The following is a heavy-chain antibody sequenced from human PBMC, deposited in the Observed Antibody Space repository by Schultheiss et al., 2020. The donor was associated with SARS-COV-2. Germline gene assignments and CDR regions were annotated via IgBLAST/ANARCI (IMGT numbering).Heavy chain of an antibody. D-gene: IGHD1-1*01. CDR1: GFTFSRYG. Sequence: GESLKISCAASGFTFSRYGMHWVRQAPGKGLEWVAIIWYDGSNKYYVDSVKGRFTISRDNAKSTLYLQMNSLTTEDTAVYYCARSPGTDYWGQGTLVTVSS. CDR3: ARSPGTDY. CDR2: IWYDGSNK. V-gene: IGHV3-33*08. J-gene: IGHJ4*02.